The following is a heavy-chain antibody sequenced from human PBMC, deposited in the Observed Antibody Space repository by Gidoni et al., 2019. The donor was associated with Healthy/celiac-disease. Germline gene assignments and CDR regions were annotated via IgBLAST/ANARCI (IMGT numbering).Heavy chain of an antibody. CDR3: AREGGSEQWLGPIDY. D-gene: IGHD6-19*01. Sequence: QVQLVESGGGVVQPGRSLRLYCAASGLTLRSYARHWVRQVPGKGLEWVAVVSYDGSNKYYADSVKGRFTISRDNSKNTLYLQMNSLRAEDTAVYYCAREGGSEQWLGPIDYWGQGTLVTVSS. V-gene: IGHV3-30*01. J-gene: IGHJ4*02. CDR1: GLTLRSYA. CDR2: VSYDGSNK.